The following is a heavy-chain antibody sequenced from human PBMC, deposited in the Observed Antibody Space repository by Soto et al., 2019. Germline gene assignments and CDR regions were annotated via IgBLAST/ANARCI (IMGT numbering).Heavy chain of an antibody. V-gene: IGHV4-31*03. CDR1: GASISSGGYY. D-gene: IGHD4-17*01. CDR3: ARERGYGEQIIDY. CDR2: IYYSART. J-gene: IGHJ4*02. Sequence: QVQLQESGPGLVKPSQPLSLTCTVSGASISSGGYYWTWIRQHPGKGLEWIGSIYYSARTFYNPSIKSRVTISVDTSKNKFSLTLSSETAADTAVYYCARERGYGEQIIDYWGQGTLVTVSS.